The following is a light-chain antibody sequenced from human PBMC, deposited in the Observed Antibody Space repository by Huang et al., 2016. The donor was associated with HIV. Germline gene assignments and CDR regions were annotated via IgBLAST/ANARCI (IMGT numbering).Light chain of an antibody. CDR3: QHRSGWRS. Sequence: EIVLTQSPDTLSLLPGASATLSCKASQSVSQRLSNSLVWYQQRPGQTPRLLIYGASKRATGIPARFSGSGSGTDFALTISSLEPEDSAVYYCQHRSGWRSFGGGTRVEIK. J-gene: IGKJ4*01. CDR2: GAS. V-gene: IGKV3-11*01. CDR1: QSVSQRLSNS.